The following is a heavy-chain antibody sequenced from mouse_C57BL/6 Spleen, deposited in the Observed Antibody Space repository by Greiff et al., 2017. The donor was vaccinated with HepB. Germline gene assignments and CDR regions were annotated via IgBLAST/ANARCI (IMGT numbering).Heavy chain of an antibody. Sequence: EVHLVESGGGLVKPGGSLKLSCAASGFTFSSYAMSWVRQTPEKRLEWVATISDGGSYTYYPDNVKGRFTISRDNAKNNLYLQMSHLKSEDTAMYYCARDRFITTVVATRGAMDYWGQGTSVTVSS. J-gene: IGHJ4*01. CDR3: ARDRFITTVVATRGAMDY. D-gene: IGHD1-1*01. CDR2: ISDGGSYT. V-gene: IGHV5-4*01. CDR1: GFTFSSYA.